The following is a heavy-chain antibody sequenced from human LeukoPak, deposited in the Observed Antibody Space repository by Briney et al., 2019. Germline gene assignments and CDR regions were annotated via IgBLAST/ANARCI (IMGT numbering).Heavy chain of an antibody. V-gene: IGHV3-7*01. J-gene: IGHJ4*02. D-gene: IGHD6-13*01. CDR1: EFSPISHW. Sequence: GGSLRLSCAASEFSPISHWMTWVRRAPGKGLEWVADIKEDGSERYYVDSVKGRFTISRDKAKNSVFLQMNGLRAEDTAVYYCARERIAAAGTSGYYFDYWGQGTLVTVSS. CDR3: ARERIAAAGTSGYYFDY. CDR2: IKEDGSER.